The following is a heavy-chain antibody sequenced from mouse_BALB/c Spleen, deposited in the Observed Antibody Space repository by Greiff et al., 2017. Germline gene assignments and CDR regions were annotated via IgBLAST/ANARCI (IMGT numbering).Heavy chain of an antibody. CDR2: ISSGGSYT. V-gene: IGHV5-6*01. Sequence: EVKLVESGGDLVKPGGSLKLSCAASGFTFSSYGMSWVRQTPDKRLEWVATISSGGSYTYYPDSVKGRFTISRDNAKNTLYLQMSSLKSEDTAMYYCASLTTATSWFAYWGQGTLVTVSA. D-gene: IGHD1-2*01. CDR3: ASLTTATSWFAY. J-gene: IGHJ3*01. CDR1: GFTFSSYG.